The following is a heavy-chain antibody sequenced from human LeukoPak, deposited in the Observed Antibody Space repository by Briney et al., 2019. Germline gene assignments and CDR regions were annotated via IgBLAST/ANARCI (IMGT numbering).Heavy chain of an antibody. D-gene: IGHD3-10*01. CDR2: INWNGGST. J-gene: IGHJ4*02. CDR1: GFTFDDYG. V-gene: IGHV3-20*04. Sequence: GGSLRLSCAASGFTFDDYGMNWVRQAPGKGLEWVAGINWNGGSTGYADSVKGRFSISRDNAKNSLYLQMNSLRAEDTALYYCARERYGSGNFDYWGQGTLVTVSS. CDR3: ARERYGSGNFDY.